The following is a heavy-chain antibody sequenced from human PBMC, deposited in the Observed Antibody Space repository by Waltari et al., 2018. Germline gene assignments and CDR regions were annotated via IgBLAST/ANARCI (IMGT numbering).Heavy chain of an antibody. J-gene: IGHJ4*02. D-gene: IGHD3-22*01. V-gene: IGHV4-59*01. CDR3: ARGTEYYYDSSGLPFDY. Sequence: QVQLQESGPGLVKPSETLSLTCTVSGCSISSYYWSWIRPPPGKGLEWIGYIYYSGSTNYNPSLKSRVTISVDTSKNQFSLKLSSVTAADTAVYYCARGTEYYYDSSGLPFDYWGQGTLVTVSS. CDR1: GCSISSYY. CDR2: IYYSGST.